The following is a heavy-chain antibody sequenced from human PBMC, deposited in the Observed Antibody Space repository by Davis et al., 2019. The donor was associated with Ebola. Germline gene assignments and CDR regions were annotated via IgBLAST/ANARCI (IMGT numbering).Heavy chain of an antibody. CDR3: ARDSNYYGSGSYMFYFDY. D-gene: IGHD3-10*01. CDR1: DFSLSDYE. V-gene: IGHV3-21*01. Sequence: PGGSLRLSCAASDFSLSDYEMNWVRQAPGKGLESVSSISSSSSYIYYADSVKGRFTISRDNAKNSLYLQMNSLRAEDTAVYYCARDSNYYGSGSYMFYFDYWGQGTLVTVSS. J-gene: IGHJ4*02. CDR2: ISSSSSYI.